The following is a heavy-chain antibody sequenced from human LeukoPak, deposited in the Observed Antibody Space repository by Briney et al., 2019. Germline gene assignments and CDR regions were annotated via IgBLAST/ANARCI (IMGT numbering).Heavy chain of an antibody. J-gene: IGHJ3*02. V-gene: IGHV1-18*01. Sequence: ASVKVSCKASGYTFTSYGISWVRQAPGQGLEWMGWISAYNGNTNYAQKLQGRVTMTTDTSTSTAYMELRSLRSDGTAVYYCATARGLKDAFDIWGQGTMVTVSS. CDR1: GYTFTSYG. CDR3: ATARGLKDAFDI. CDR2: ISAYNGNT.